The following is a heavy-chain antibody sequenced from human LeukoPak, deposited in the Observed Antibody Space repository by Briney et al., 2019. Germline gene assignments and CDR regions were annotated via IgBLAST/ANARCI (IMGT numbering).Heavy chain of an antibody. V-gene: IGHV4-30-4*08. CDR2: IYYSGST. J-gene: IGHJ4*02. Sequence: PSETLSLTCTVSGGSISSGNYYWSWLRQPPGKGLEWGGYIYYSGSTYYNPSLKSRIAISVDTSKNQFSLKLSSVTAADTAVYYCARSSFYSSSWYFDYWGQGTLVTVSS. CDR3: ARSSFYSSSWYFDY. D-gene: IGHD6-13*01. CDR1: GGSISSGNYY.